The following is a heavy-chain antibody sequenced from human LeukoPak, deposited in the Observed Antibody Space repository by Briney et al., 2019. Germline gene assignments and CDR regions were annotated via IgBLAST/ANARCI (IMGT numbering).Heavy chain of an antibody. J-gene: IGHJ4*02. CDR2: IYTSGST. Sequence: SETLSLTCTVSGGSISTSNYYWGWIRQPPGKGLEWIGRIYTSGSTNYNPSLKSRVTMSVDTSKNQFSLKLSSVTAADTAVYYCARETYYYDSSGYYFTQLFDYWGQGTLVTVSS. V-gene: IGHV4-39*07. D-gene: IGHD3-22*01. CDR1: GGSISTSNYY. CDR3: ARETYYYDSSGYYFTQLFDY.